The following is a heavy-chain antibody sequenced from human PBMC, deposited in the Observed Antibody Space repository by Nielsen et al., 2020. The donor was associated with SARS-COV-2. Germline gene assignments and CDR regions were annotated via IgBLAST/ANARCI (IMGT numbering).Heavy chain of an antibody. CDR3: ARDAYGMDV. V-gene: IGHV3-30-3*01. J-gene: IGHJ6*02. CDR1: GFTFDDYA. Sequence: GESLKISCAASGFTFDDYAMHWVRQAPGKGLEWVAVISYYGTDKYYAGSVKGRFTISRDDSKNTVYLQMNSLRGEDTAVYFCARDAYGMDVWGQGTTVTVSS. CDR2: ISYYGTDK.